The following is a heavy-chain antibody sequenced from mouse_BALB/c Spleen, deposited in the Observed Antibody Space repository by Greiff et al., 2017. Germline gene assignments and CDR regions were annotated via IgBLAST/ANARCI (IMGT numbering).Heavy chain of an antibody. CDR2: IRLKSNNYAT. Sequence: EVKVEESGGGLVQPGGSMKLSCVASGFTFSNYWMNWVRQSPEKGLEWVAEIRLKSNNYATHYAESVKGRFTISRDDSKSSVYLQMNNLRAEDTGIYYCTIYYRYTWFAYWGQGTLVTVSA. J-gene: IGHJ3*01. V-gene: IGHV6-6*02. CDR3: TIYYRYTWFAY. CDR1: GFTFSNYW. D-gene: IGHD2-14*01.